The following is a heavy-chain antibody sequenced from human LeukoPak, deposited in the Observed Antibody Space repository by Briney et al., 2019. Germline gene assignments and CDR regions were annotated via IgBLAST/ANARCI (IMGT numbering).Heavy chain of an antibody. J-gene: IGHJ4*02. V-gene: IGHV3-21*01. CDR3: ARDSDFWSGYLGNFDY. D-gene: IGHD3-3*01. CDR1: GFTFSSYS. Sequence: GRSLRLSCAASGFTFSSYSMNWVRQAPGKGLEWVSSISSSSSYIYYADSVKGRFTISRDNAKNSLYLQMNSLRAEDTAVYYCARDSDFWSGYLGNFDYWGQGTLVTVSS. CDR2: ISSSSSYI.